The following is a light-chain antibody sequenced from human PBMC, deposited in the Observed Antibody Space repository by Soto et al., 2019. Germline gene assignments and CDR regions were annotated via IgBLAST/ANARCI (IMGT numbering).Light chain of an antibody. J-gene: IGKJ1*01. CDR2: DAS. CDR3: HEYNTWPWT. CDR1: QSVSTF. V-gene: IGKV3-15*01. Sequence: DIVLTQSPATLSLSPGERATLSCRASQSVSTFVAWYQHKPGQAPRLLIYDASTRATGIPARFSGSGSGTEFTLTISGLQSEDSGVYFCHEYNTWPWTFGQGTKVDIK.